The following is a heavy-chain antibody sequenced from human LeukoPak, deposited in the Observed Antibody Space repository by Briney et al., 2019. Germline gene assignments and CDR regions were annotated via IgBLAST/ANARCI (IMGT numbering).Heavy chain of an antibody. CDR2: ISYDGTNK. J-gene: IGHJ6*03. CDR3: ARDQGSLPVWFYYYMDV. V-gene: IGHV3-30*01. CDR1: GFTFSSYA. D-gene: IGHD3-16*01. Sequence: SGGSLRLSCAASGFTFSSYAMHWVRQAPGKGLEWLAVISYDGTNKYYADSVKGRFTISRDNSKNTLYLQMNSLRDEDTAVYYCARDQGSLPVWFYYYMDVWGSGTTVIVSS.